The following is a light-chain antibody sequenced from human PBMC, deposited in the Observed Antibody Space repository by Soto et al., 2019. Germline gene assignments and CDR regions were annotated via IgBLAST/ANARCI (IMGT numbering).Light chain of an antibody. CDR1: QSISIR. Sequence: DIHMTQSPSTLSASEGDRVTITCRASQSISIRLAWYQQKPGKAPNLLIYKTSSLETGVPSRFSGSGSGTEFTLTISSLHPDAFAYYYRQHWNDYALTFGQGTKVEVK. V-gene: IGKV1-5*03. J-gene: IGKJ1*01. CDR3: QHWNDYALT. CDR2: KTS.